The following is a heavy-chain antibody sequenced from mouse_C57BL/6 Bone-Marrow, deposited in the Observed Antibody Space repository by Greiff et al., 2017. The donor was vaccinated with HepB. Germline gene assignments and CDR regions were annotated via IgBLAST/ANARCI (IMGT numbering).Heavy chain of an antibody. V-gene: IGHV5-9*01. Sequence: DVMLVESGGGLVKPGGSLKLSCAASGFTFSSYTMSWVRQTPEKRLEWVATISGGGGNTYYPDSVKGRFTISRDNAKNTLYLQMSSLRSEDTALYYCARLIYYYAMDYWGQGTSVTVSS. CDR3: ARLIYYYAMDY. J-gene: IGHJ4*01. CDR2: ISGGGGNT. CDR1: GFTFSSYT.